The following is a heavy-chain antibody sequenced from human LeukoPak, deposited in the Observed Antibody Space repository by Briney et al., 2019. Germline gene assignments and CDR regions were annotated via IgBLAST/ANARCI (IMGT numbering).Heavy chain of an antibody. D-gene: IGHD3-10*01. J-gene: IGHJ4*02. CDR1: GFTFSSYE. CDR2: ISSSGSTI. V-gene: IGHV3-48*03. Sequence: GSLRLSCAASGFTFSSYEMNWVRQAPGKGLEWVSYISSSGSTIYYADSVKGRFTISRDNAKNTLYLQMNSLRAEDTAVYYCARQTLTRYYGSGSHFDYWGQGTLVTVSS. CDR3: ARQTLTRYYGSGSHFDY.